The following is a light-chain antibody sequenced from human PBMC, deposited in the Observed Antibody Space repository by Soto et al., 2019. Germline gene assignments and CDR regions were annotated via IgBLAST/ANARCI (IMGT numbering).Light chain of an antibody. V-gene: IGKV3-11*01. CDR1: RSVSSY. J-gene: IGKJ4*01. CDR3: QHRSSWPLT. CDR2: DTS. Sequence: TLSLSPGERATLSCRASRSVSSYLGWYQQKPGQAPRLLIYDTSNRATGIPARFSGSGSGTDFTLTISSLEPEDFAVYYCQHRSSWPLTFGGGTKVDIK.